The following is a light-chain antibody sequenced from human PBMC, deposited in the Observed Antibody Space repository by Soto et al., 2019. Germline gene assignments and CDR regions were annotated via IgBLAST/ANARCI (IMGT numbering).Light chain of an antibody. CDR3: SSYTSSSTGV. CDR1: SSDVGGYNY. V-gene: IGLV2-14*01. CDR2: DVS. Sequence: ALAQPASVSGSHRQSITISCTGTSSDVGGYNYVSWYQQHPGKAPKLMIYDVSNRPAGVSNRFSGSKSGNTASLTISVLQAEDEADYYCSSYTSSSTGVFGTGTKVTVL. J-gene: IGLJ1*01.